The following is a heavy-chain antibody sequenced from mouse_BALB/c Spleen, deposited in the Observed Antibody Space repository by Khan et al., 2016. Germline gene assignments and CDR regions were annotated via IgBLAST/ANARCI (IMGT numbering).Heavy chain of an antibody. D-gene: IGHD1-1*01. J-gene: IGHJ3*01. V-gene: IGHV1-7*01. CDR1: GYTFTDYW. CDR2: INPNTGYT. Sequence: VQLPESGAELAKPGASVKMSCKASGYTFTDYWMHWVKQRPGQGLEWIGYINPNTGYTEYNQKFKDKATLTADKSSSTAYMQLSSLTSEDSAVYYCSRWSYYYGSSYGWFAYWGQGTLVTVSA. CDR3: SRWSYYYGSSYGWFAY.